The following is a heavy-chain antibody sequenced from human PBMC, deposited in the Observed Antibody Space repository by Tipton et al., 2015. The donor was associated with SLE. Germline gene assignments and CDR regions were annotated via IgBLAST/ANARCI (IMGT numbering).Heavy chain of an antibody. CDR3: ARHDYDDNGYYMHYFDY. V-gene: IGHV4-38-2*01. CDR2: ISHSGNA. Sequence: TLSLTCAVSGYSISSGHYWGWIRQTPGEGLEWLGSISHSGNAYYNPSLKSRVSMSIDTSKNQVFLRLGSVTAADTAVYYCARHDYDDNGYYMHYFDYWGRGTLVTVSS. D-gene: IGHD3-22*01. J-gene: IGHJ4*02. CDR1: GYSISSGHY.